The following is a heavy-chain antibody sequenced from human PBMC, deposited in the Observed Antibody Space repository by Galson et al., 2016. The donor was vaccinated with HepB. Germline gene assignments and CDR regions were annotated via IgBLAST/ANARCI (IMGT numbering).Heavy chain of an antibody. D-gene: IGHD2-2*02. V-gene: IGHV3-53*01. CDR2: ISYGGTT. CDR1: GFTVSSTY. Sequence: SLRLSCAASGFTVSSTYMTWVRQAPGKGLEWVSLISYGGTTYYAESVKGRFTISRDNSNNILYLQMNSLRAEDTAVYYCVRAPALPAPCPWGRGTLVTVAS. J-gene: IGHJ5*02. CDR3: VRAPALPAPCP.